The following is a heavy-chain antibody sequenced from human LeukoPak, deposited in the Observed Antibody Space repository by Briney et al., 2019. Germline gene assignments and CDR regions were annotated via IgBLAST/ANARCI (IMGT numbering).Heavy chain of an antibody. CDR2: IIPIFGTA. Sequence: ASVKVSCKASGGTFSSYAISWVRQAPGQGLEWMGRIIPIFGTANYAQKFQGRVTITTDESTSTAYVELSSLRSEDTAVYYCAVYSSGWYGENYYFDYWGQGTLVTVSS. CDR1: GGTFSSYA. V-gene: IGHV1-69*05. D-gene: IGHD6-19*01. CDR3: AVYSSGWYGENYYFDY. J-gene: IGHJ4*02.